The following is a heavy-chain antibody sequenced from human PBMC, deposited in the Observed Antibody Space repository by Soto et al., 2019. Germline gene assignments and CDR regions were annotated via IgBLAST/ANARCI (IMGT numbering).Heavy chain of an antibody. CDR3: ARSVAVPGAHIDY. V-gene: IGHV4-59*01. J-gene: IGHJ4*01. CDR2: VYYTGST. Sequence: SETLSLTCRVSGGSISGSYCSWIRQSPGKGLEWLGSVYYTGSTNYSPSLRSRVSISVDTSKNEFSLRLSSVTAADTAVYFCARSVAVPGAHIDYWGQGTQVTVSS. CDR1: GGSISGSY. D-gene: IGHD6-19*01.